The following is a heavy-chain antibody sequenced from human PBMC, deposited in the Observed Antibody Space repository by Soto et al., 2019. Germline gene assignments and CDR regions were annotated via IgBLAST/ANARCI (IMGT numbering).Heavy chain of an antibody. V-gene: IGHV3-30*18. CDR3: AKDGVLLWFVDLRMDV. J-gene: IGHJ6*02. CDR1: GFTFSSYG. Sequence: QVQLVESGGGVVQPGRSLRLSCAASGFTFSSYGMHWVRQAPGKGLEWVAVISYDGSNKYYADSVKGRFTISRDNSKNTLYLQMNSLRAEDTAVYYCAKDGVLLWFVDLRMDVWGQGTTVTVSS. CDR2: ISYDGSNK. D-gene: IGHD3-10*01.